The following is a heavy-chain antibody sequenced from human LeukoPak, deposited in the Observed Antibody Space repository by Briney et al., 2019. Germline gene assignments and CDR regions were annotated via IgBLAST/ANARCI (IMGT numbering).Heavy chain of an antibody. CDR3: AREESSSSGYYFDY. CDR2: ITSSSSSI. Sequence: GGSLRLSCATSGFTFSPYSMNWVRQAPGKGLEWVSFITSSSSSIYYADSVKGRFTISRDNAKNSLYLQMNSLRAEDTAVYYCAREESSSSGYYFDYWGQGTLVTVSS. V-gene: IGHV3-21*01. D-gene: IGHD6-6*01. J-gene: IGHJ4*02. CDR1: GFTFSPYS.